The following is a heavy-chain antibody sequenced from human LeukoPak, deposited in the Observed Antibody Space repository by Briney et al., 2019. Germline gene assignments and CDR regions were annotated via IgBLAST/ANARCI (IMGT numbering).Heavy chain of an antibody. Sequence: KDGESLKISCVGSGYRFSDYWIGWVRQIPGKGLEWMALIFPGDSDLRYNPSFEGQVTISADKSITTAFLQWRSLKASDTATYYCVRRHGTYDNAYFDSWGQGTLVTVSS. CDR2: IFPGDSDL. D-gene: IGHD1-1*01. CDR3: VRRHGTYDNAYFDS. J-gene: IGHJ4*02. V-gene: IGHV5-51*01. CDR1: GYRFSDYW.